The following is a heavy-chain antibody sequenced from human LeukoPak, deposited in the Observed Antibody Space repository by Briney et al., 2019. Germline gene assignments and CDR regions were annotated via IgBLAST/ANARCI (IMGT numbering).Heavy chain of an antibody. CDR1: GGTFSSYA. V-gene: IGHV1-69*13. CDR2: IIPIFGTA. Sequence: SVTVSCTASGGTFSSYAISWVRQAPGQGLEWMGGIIPIFGTANYAQKFQGRVTIIADESTSTAYMELSSLRSEDTAVYYCAREVYCSSTSCDPDYWGQGTLVTVSS. CDR3: AREVYCSSTSCDPDY. J-gene: IGHJ4*02. D-gene: IGHD2-2*01.